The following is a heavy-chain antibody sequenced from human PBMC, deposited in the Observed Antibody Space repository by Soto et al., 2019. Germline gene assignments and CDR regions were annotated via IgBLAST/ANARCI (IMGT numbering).Heavy chain of an antibody. CDR3: AKDVGWLHEYSSSYGLYFDD. Sequence: EVQLVESGGGLVQPGRSLRLSCAASGFTFDDYAMHWVRQAPGKGLEWVSGIGWNSGSIGYADSVKGRFTISRDNAKNSLYLQMKRLRAEETDLYSCAKDVGWLHEYSSSYGLYFDDWGQGTLVTVSS. D-gene: IGHD6-6*01. V-gene: IGHV3-9*01. CDR2: IGWNSGSI. J-gene: IGHJ4*02. CDR1: GFTFDDYA.